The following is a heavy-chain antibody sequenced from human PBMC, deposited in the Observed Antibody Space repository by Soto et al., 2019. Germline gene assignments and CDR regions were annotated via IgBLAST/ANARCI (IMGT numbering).Heavy chain of an antibody. V-gene: IGHV3-9*01. CDR2: INWKSDI. Sequence: GGSLRLSCAVSGFTFDDNAMHWVRQAPEKGLEWVSGINWKSDIGYADSVKGRFTISRDNAENSLYLQMNSLGAEDTALYYCAVSQDRGGRTTFIYWGQGTQVTVSS. CDR3: AVSQDRGGRTTFIY. J-gene: IGHJ4*02. D-gene: IGHD3-16*01. CDR1: GFTFDDNA.